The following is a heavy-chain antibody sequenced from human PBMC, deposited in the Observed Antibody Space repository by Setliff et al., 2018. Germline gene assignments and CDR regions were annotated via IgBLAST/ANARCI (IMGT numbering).Heavy chain of an antibody. J-gene: IGHJ4*01. Sequence: SETLSLTCTVSGGSISPHYWIWIRQSPGKGLEWIGYIFHTGSTNYNPSLKSRVTMSVDTSKNQISLKLSSVTAADTALYYCARDQYTSGWYGPPESYFDCWGLGILVTVSS. CDR3: ARDQYTSGWYGPPESYFDC. CDR1: GGSISPHY. D-gene: IGHD6-19*01. CDR2: IFHTGST. V-gene: IGHV4-59*11.